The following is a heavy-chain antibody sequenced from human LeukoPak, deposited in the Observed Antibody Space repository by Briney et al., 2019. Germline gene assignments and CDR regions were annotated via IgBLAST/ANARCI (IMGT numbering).Heavy chain of an antibody. CDR2: IKPDGGEK. D-gene: IGHD3-3*01. J-gene: IGHJ4*02. CDR1: GFTFSFSDYW. Sequence: GGSLRLSCVGSGFTFSFSDYWMTWVRQAPGKGLEWVANIKPDGGEKNYVDSVKGRFTISRDNAKNSLYLQMNSLRAEDTAVYYCARFYGGGFYDEGGRGTRVPVSS. V-gene: IGHV3-7*01. CDR3: ARFYGGGFYDE.